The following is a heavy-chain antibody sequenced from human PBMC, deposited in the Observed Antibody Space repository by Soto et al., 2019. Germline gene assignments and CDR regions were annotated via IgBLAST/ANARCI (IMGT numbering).Heavy chain of an antibody. J-gene: IGHJ6*02. CDR1: GFTFSSYW. D-gene: IGHD5-12*01. CDR2: INSDGSST. Sequence: ASVKVSCAASGFTFSSYWMHWVRQAPGKGLVWVSRINSDGSSTSYADSVKGRFTISRDNAKNTLYLQMNSLRAEDTAVYYCARGVEMATLGFGYYYYGMDAWGQGTTVTVSS. V-gene: IGHV3-74*01. CDR3: ARGVEMATLGFGYYYYGMDA.